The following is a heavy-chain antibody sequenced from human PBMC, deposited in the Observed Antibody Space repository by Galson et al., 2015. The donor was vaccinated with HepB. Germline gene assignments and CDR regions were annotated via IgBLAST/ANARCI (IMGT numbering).Heavy chain of an antibody. V-gene: IGHV3-30*18. J-gene: IGHJ3*02. CDR2: ISYDGSKK. CDR3: AKPLWFGELRNAFDI. CDR1: GFTFSSYG. D-gene: IGHD3-10*01. Sequence: SLRLSCAASGFTFSSYGMHWVRQAPGKGLEWVAVISYDGSKKYYADSVKGRFTISRDNSKYTLYLQMNSLRAEDTAVYYCAKPLWFGELRNAFDIWGQGTKVTVSS.